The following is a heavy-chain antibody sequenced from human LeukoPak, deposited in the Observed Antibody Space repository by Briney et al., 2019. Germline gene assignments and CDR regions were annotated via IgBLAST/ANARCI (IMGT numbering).Heavy chain of an antibody. CDR1: GYTFTNYG. D-gene: IGHD5-18*01. CDR3: ARRIQPKNWFDP. CDR2: ISAFNGYT. V-gene: IGHV1-18*01. Sequence: ASVKVSCKASGYTFTNYGISWVRQAPGQGLEWMGWISAFNGYTNYAQKIQGRVTMTTDTSTSTAYMELRSLRSDDTAVYYCARRIQPKNWFDPWGQGTLVTVSS. J-gene: IGHJ5*02.